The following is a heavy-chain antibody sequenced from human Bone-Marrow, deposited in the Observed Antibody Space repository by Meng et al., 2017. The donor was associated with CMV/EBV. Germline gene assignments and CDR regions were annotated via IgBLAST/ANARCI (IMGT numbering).Heavy chain of an antibody. D-gene: IGHD3-22*01. CDR1: GFAFNNAW. CDR2: IKRDADGGTR. V-gene: IGHV3-15*01. J-gene: IGHJ4*02. Sequence: LSLTCAASGFAFNNAWMNWVRQAPGKGLEWVARIKRDADGGTREYAAPVKGRFTISRDDPKNSLFLQMNTLKSEDTAVYYCTTSHYYDNPYDYWGKGTLVTVSS. CDR3: TTSHYYDNPYDY.